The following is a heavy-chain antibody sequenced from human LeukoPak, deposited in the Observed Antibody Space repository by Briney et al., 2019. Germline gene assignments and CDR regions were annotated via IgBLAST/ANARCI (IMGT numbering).Heavy chain of an antibody. Sequence: GGSLRLSCAASGFTFSSYAMSWVRQAPGKGLEWVSAISGSGGSTYYADSVKGRFTTSRDNSKNTLYLQMNSLRAEDTAVYYCAKDHSSSWEYYFDYWGQGTLVTVSS. CDR2: ISGSGGST. D-gene: IGHD6-13*01. V-gene: IGHV3-23*01. CDR1: GFTFSSYA. J-gene: IGHJ4*02. CDR3: AKDHSSSWEYYFDY.